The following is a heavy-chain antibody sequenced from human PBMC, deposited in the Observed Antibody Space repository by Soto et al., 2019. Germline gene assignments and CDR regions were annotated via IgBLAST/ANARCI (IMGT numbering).Heavy chain of an antibody. V-gene: IGHV1-69*01. CDR2: IIPIFGPA. CDR3: ARERRDDWRGGSCYGRTGFDH. Sequence: QVQLVQSGAEVKKPGSSVKVSCKASGGTFSSYAISWVRQAPGQGLECMGGIIPIFGPANYAQKFQGRVTITADESTSTAYMELSSLRSEDTAVYYCARERRDDWRGGSCYGRTGFDHWGQGPLVTVSS. D-gene: IGHD2-15*01. J-gene: IGHJ5*02. CDR1: GGTFSSYA.